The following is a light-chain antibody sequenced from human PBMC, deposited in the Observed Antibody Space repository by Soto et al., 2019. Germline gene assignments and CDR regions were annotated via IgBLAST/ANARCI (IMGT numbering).Light chain of an antibody. J-gene: IGLJ1*01. CDR3: SSYSSSSTFYV. V-gene: IGLV2-14*01. Sequence: QSVLTQPASASGSPGQSITIPCTGTSSDVGGYNLVSWYQQHPGKAPKLMIYEVSNRPSGVSNRFSGSKSGNTASLTISGLQAEDEADYFCSSYSSSSTFYVFGTGTKVTVL. CDR2: EVS. CDR1: SSDVGGYNL.